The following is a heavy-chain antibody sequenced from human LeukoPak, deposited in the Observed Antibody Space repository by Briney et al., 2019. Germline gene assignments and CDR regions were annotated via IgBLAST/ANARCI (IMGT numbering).Heavy chain of an antibody. CDR3: AKDRSQGYCSGGSCLNPLDY. V-gene: IGHV3-23*01. Sequence: GGSLRLSCAASRFTFSSYTMNWVRQAPGKGLEWVSAISGSGGSTYYADSVKGRFTISRDNSKNTLYLQMNSLRAEDTAVYYCAKDRSQGYCSGGSCLNPLDYWGQGTLVTVSS. D-gene: IGHD2-15*01. J-gene: IGHJ4*02. CDR2: ISGSGGST. CDR1: RFTFSSYT.